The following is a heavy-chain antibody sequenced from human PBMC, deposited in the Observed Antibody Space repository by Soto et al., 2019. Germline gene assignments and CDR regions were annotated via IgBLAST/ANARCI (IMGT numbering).Heavy chain of an antibody. D-gene: IGHD3-9*01. J-gene: IGHJ6*02. CDR3: ARAECSSPDCLTAYYSYGLDV. V-gene: IGHV3-48*03. CDR2: INTAGSTK. CDR1: GFTFSNFE. Sequence: GXLRISSSASGFTFSNFEMQWVRQAQGKGLEWVSYINTAGSTKYYAESVKGRFTISRDNARNSLFLQMNSLRAEDTAVYYCARAECSSPDCLTAYYSYGLDVWGQGSTVTVSS.